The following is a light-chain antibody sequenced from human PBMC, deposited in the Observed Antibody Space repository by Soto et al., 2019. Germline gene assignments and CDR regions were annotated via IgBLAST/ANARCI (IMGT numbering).Light chain of an antibody. Sequence: QSALTQPASLSGSPGQSITISCTGTSSDIGSYNYVSWYQQHPGKAPKLMIFYVSYRPSGISDRFSGSKSGNTASLTSSGLQPEHEADYYCSSYGASSTLFGGGTKLTVL. CDR1: SSDIGSYNY. CDR3: SSYGASSTL. CDR2: YVS. J-gene: IGLJ3*02. V-gene: IGLV2-14*03.